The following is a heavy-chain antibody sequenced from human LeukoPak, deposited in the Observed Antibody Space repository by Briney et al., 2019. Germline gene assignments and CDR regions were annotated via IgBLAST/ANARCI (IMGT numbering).Heavy chain of an antibody. CDR2: INHSGST. CDR3: ARGPPPGGLSYDSRPNYDY. J-gene: IGHJ4*02. Sequence: SETLSLTCTVSGGSISSYYWSWIRQPPGKGLEWIGEINHSGSTNYNPSLKSRVTISVDTSKNQFSLKLSSVTAADTAVYYCARGPPPGGLSYDSRPNYDYWGQGTLVTVSS. CDR1: GGSISSYY. V-gene: IGHV4-34*01. D-gene: IGHD3-22*01.